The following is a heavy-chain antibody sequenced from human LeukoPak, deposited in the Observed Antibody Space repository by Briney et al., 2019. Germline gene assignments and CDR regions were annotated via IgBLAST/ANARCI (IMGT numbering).Heavy chain of an antibody. CDR2: IGSSGSPI. V-gene: IGHV3-48*01. D-gene: IGHD3-22*01. CDR3: ARFMTSCYYAQ. Sequence: GGSLRLSCAASGFTFSSYSMNGVPQAPGRGRESISYIGSSGSPIYYADSMKSRFTISRDNANNLLYLQMNKLTAQDKAVYYCARFMTSCYYAQWGQGTLVTASS. CDR1: GFTFSSYS. J-gene: IGHJ4*02.